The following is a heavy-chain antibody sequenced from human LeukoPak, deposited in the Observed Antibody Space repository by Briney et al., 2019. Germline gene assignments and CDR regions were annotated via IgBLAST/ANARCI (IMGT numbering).Heavy chain of an antibody. Sequence: GGSLRLSCAASGFTFSSYGMHWVRQAPGKGLEWVAFIRYDGSNKYYADSVKGRFTISRDNSKNTLYLQMNSLRAEDTAVYYCAKDLQAYSSSWVFDYWGQGTRVTVSS. J-gene: IGHJ4*02. CDR2: IRYDGSNK. D-gene: IGHD6-13*01. CDR3: AKDLQAYSSSWVFDY. V-gene: IGHV3-30*02. CDR1: GFTFSSYG.